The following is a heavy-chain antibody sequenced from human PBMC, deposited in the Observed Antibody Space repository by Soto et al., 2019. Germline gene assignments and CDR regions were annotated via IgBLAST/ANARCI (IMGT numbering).Heavy chain of an antibody. CDR1: GFTFSNHA. D-gene: IGHD3-3*01. Sequence: PVGSLRLSCAAPGFTFSNHAMNWVRQAPGKGLDWVSGISGSGGSTSYGDSVKGRFTISGDNSKNTLYLQMSSLRADDTAVYFCEKGHDFWSGYSYYYGMYVWGQGTTVTVSS. J-gene: IGHJ6*02. CDR2: ISGSGGST. CDR3: EKGHDFWSGYSYYYGMYV. V-gene: IGHV3-23*01.